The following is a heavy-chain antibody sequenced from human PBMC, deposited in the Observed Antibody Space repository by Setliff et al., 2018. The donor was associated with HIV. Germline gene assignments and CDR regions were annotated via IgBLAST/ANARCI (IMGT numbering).Heavy chain of an antibody. CDR3: ARDDAVGGGYLDY. CDR1: GFTFSSYS. V-gene: IGHV3-21*04. J-gene: IGHJ4*02. Sequence: PGGSLRLSCAASGFTFSSYSMNWVRQAPGKGLEWVSSISSSSSYIYYADSVRGRFTISRDKSGTTVYLQLKSLRAEDTAVYYCARDDAVGGGYLDYWGQGTLVTVSS. D-gene: IGHD6-19*01. CDR2: ISSSSSYI.